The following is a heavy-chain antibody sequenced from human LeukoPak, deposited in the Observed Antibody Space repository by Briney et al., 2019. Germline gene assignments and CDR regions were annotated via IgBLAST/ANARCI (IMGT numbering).Heavy chain of an antibody. Sequence: PGGSLRLSCAASGFTFSGHWMSWVRQAPGKGLEWVANINPGGSDKYYVDSVKGRFTISRDNANNLLYLQLNSLRGEDAAVYYCTRDRSRVEDDWGQGTLVTVSS. CDR1: GFTFSGHW. D-gene: IGHD3-3*01. V-gene: IGHV3-7*01. CDR3: TRDRSRVEDD. J-gene: IGHJ4*02. CDR2: INPGGSDK.